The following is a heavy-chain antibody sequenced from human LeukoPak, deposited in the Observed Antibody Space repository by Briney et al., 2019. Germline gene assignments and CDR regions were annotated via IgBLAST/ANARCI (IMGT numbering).Heavy chain of an antibody. D-gene: IGHD2-2*01. V-gene: IGHV1-8*01. CDR1: GYTCTSYD. J-gene: IGHJ4*02. Sequence: ASVKVSCKASGYTCTSYDINWVRQATGQGVEWMGWVNPNSGNTGYAQKFQGRVTMTRNTSISTAYMELSSLRSEDTAVYYCARVIRDIVVVPAAMKDWGQGTLVTVSS. CDR2: VNPNSGNT. CDR3: ARVIRDIVVVPAAMKD.